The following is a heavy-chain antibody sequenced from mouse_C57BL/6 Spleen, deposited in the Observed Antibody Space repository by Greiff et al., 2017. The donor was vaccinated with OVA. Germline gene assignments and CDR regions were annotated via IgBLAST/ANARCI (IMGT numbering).Heavy chain of an antibody. J-gene: IGHJ3*01. V-gene: IGHV1-54*01. D-gene: IGHD1-1*01. CDR1: GYAFTNYL. CDR2: INPGSGGT. Sequence: QVHVKQSGAELVRPGTSVKVSCKASGYAFTNYLIEWVKQRPGQGLEWIGVINPGSGGTNYNEKFKGKATLTADKSSSTAYMQLSSLTSEDSAVYFCARGDYYGSSTGFAYWGQGTLVTVSA. CDR3: ARGDYYGSSTGFAY.